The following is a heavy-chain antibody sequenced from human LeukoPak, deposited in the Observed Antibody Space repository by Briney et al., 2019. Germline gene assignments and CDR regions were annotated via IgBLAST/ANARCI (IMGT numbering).Heavy chain of an antibody. CDR1: GGSISSSNW. CDR2: IYHSGST. V-gene: IGHV4-4*02. J-gene: IGHJ4*02. Sequence: SDTLSLTCAVSGGSISSSNWWSWVRQPPGKGLEWIGEIYHSGSTNYNPSLKSRVTISVDKSKNQFSLKLSSVTAADTAVYYCARVSTISTPYYFDYWGQGTLVTVSS. CDR3: ARVSTISTPYYFDY. D-gene: IGHD5/OR15-5a*01.